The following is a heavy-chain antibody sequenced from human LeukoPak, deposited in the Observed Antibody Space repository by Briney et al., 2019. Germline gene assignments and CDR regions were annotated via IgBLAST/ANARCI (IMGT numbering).Heavy chain of an antibody. D-gene: IGHD4-17*01. J-gene: IGHJ3*02. CDR2: IIPIFGTA. CDR1: GGTFSNYA. Sequence: ASVKVSCKASGGTFSNYAISWVRQAPGQGLEWMGGIIPIFGTANYAQKFQGRVTITADKSTSTAYMELSSLRSEDTAVYYCARDLKDDYGDYVHAFDIWGQGTMVTVSS. V-gene: IGHV1-69*06. CDR3: ARDLKDDYGDYVHAFDI.